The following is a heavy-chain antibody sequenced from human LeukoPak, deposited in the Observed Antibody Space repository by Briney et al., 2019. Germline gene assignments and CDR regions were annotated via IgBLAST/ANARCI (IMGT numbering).Heavy chain of an antibody. CDR2: MNPNSGNT. Sequence: ASVKVSCKTSGYTFTNYDINWVRQATGQGLEWMGWMNPNSGNTGFAQKFQGRVTLTRDTSISTAYMELSSLTSDDTAVYFCARSGITGPEDVWGKGTTVTVSS. D-gene: IGHD1-14*01. V-gene: IGHV1-8*03. CDR1: GYTFTNYD. J-gene: IGHJ6*04. CDR3: ARSGITGPEDV.